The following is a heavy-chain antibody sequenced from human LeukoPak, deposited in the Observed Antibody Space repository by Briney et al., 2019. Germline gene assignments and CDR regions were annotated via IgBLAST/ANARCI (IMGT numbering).Heavy chain of an antibody. CDR3: AKEADSGGWWGDY. CDR1: GFTFSSYG. J-gene: IGHJ4*02. Sequence: GGSLRLSCAASGFTFSSYGMHWIRQAPGKGLEWVAVISYDGSNKYYADSVKGRFTISRDNSKNTLYLQMNSLRAEDTAVYYCAKEADSGGWWGDYWGQGTLVTVSS. CDR2: ISYDGSNK. V-gene: IGHV3-30*18. D-gene: IGHD6-19*01.